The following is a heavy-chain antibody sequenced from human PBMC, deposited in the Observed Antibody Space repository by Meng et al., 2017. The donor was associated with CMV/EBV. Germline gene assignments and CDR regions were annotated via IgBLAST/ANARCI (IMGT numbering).Heavy chain of an antibody. CDR1: GGSISSYY. D-gene: IGHD7-27*01. CDR3: ATENFSPGDHRLFDY. J-gene: IGHJ4*02. CDR2: IYHSGST. V-gene: IGHV4-59*04. Sequence: GSLRLSCTVSGGSISSYYWSWIRQPPGKGLEWIGSIYHSGSTYYNPSLKSRVTISVDTSKNQFSLKLSSVTAADTAVYYCATENFSPGDHRLFDYWGQGTLVTVSS.